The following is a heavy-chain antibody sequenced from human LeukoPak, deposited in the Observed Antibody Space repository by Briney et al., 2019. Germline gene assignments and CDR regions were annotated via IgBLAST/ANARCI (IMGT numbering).Heavy chain of an antibody. Sequence: PGGSLRLSCAASGFTFSSYGMHWVRQAPGKGLEWVAVIWYDGSNKYYADSVKGRFTISRGNSKNTLYLQMNSLRAEDTAVYYCARDRRPAKQGFDPWGQGTLVTVSS. V-gene: IGHV3-33*01. CDR1: GFTFSSYG. J-gene: IGHJ5*02. CDR2: IWYDGSNK. CDR3: ARDRRPAKQGFDP. D-gene: IGHD2-15*01.